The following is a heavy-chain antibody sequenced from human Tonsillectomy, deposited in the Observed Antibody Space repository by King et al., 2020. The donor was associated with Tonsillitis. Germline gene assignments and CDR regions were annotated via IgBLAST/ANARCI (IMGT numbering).Heavy chain of an antibody. CDR3: ATINGRDGGYDRS. CDR2: INPNSGGT. CDR1: GYTFTGYY. J-gene: IGHJ5*02. D-gene: IGHD5-12*01. Sequence: QLVQSGAEVKKPGASVKVSCKASGYTFTGYYMHWVRQAPGQGLEWMGWINPNSGGTNSAQKFQGRLTMTRDTSISTAYMVLSRLSSDDTAVYYCATINGRDGGYDRSWGQGTLVTVSS. V-gene: IGHV1-2*02.